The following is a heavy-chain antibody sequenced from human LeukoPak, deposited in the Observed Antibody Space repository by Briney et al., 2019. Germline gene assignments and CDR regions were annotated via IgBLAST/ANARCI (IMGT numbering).Heavy chain of an antibody. CDR1: GFTFSSYA. CDR3: AKDRQQWLAIQLARDYFDY. D-gene: IGHD6-19*01. V-gene: IGHV3-23*01. Sequence: GGSLRLSCAASGFTFSSYAMSWVRQAPGKGLEWVSAISGSGGSTYYADSVKGRFTISRDNSKNTLYLQMNSLRAEDTAVYHCAKDRQQWLAIQLARDYFDYWGQGTLVTVSS. J-gene: IGHJ4*02. CDR2: ISGSGGST.